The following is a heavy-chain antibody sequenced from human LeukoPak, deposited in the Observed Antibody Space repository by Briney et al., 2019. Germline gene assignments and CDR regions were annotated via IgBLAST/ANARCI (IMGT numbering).Heavy chain of an antibody. CDR3: ARGRGLRFDY. D-gene: IGHD3-10*01. V-gene: IGHV4-39*07. J-gene: IGHJ4*02. CDR2: INHSGST. CDR1: GGSISSSSYY. Sequence: SETLSLTCTVSGGSISSSSYYWGWIRQPPGKGLEWIGEINHSGSTNYNPSLKSRVTISVDTSKNQFSLKLSSVTAADTAVYYCARGRGLRFDYWGQGTLVTVSS.